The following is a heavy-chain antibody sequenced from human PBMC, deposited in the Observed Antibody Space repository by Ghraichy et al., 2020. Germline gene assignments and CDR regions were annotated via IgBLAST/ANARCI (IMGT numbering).Heavy chain of an antibody. CDR3: ARNYTVTRNSFNHYAMDV. CDR2: ISIHDGIT. D-gene: IGHD4-17*01. V-gene: IGHV1-18*01. Sequence: ASVKVSCRSSGYIFTDYGINWVRQAPGQGLEWMGWISIHDGITNYAQKFQGRVSMTTEPSTSTAHLELRGLRSDDTGVYYCARNYTVTRNSFNHYAMDVWGQGTTVTVSS. CDR1: GYIFTDYG. J-gene: IGHJ6*02.